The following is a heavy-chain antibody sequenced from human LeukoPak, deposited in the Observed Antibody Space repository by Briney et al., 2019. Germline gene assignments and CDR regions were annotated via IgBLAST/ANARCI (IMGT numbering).Heavy chain of an antibody. CDR2: INPSGGST. Sequence: ASVKVSCKASGYTFTSYYMHWVRQAPGQGLEWMGIINPSGGSTSYAQKFQGRVTMTRDTSTSTVYMELSSLRSEDTAVYYCARDKIYSSSSGEGQHIGYYYYMDVWGKGTTVTVSS. D-gene: IGHD6-6*01. CDR1: GYTFTSYY. CDR3: ARDKIYSSSSGEGQHIGYYYYMDV. V-gene: IGHV1-46*01. J-gene: IGHJ6*03.